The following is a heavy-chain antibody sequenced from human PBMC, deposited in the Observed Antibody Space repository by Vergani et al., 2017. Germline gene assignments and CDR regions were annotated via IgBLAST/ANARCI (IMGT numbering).Heavy chain of an antibody. V-gene: IGHV3-23*01. CDR2: ISGSGGST. CDR3: AKANPRNSGYDYLYYYHAMDV. J-gene: IGHJ6*02. CDR1: GFTFNHYA. Sequence: VQLLESGGDLVQPGGSLRLSCAASGFTFNHYAMNWVRQAPGKGLEWVSGISGSGGSTYYAGSGKGRFTISRDSSKNTLYLQMNSLRAGDTAVYYCAKANPRNSGYDYLYYYHAMDVWGQGTTVTVSS. D-gene: IGHD5-12*01.